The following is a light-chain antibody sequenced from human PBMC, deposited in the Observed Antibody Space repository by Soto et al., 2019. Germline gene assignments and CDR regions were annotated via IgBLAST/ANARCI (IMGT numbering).Light chain of an antibody. CDR3: SSYTSSSTLYV. V-gene: IGLV1-40*01. CDR1: SSNIGAPYD. J-gene: IGLJ1*01. Sequence: QSVVTQPPSVSGAPGQRVTISCSGSSSNIGAPYDVHWYQQLPGAAPKLLIYGNNNRPSAVPDRFSGSKSGTSASLAIAGLQAEDEADYYCSSYTSSSTLYVFGTGTKLTVL. CDR2: GNN.